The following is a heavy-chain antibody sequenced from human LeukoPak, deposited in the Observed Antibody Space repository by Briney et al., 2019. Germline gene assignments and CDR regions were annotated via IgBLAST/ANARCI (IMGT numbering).Heavy chain of an antibody. J-gene: IGHJ4*02. CDR3: AKDRPYDSSG. CDR2: ISGSGGST. Sequence: PVGSLGLSCAASGFTFSSYAMSWVRQAPGKGLKWVSAISGSGGSTYYADSVKGRFTISRDNSKTTLYLQMNSLRAEDTAVYYCAKDRPYDSSGWGQGTLVTVSS. CDR1: GFTFSSYA. V-gene: IGHV3-23*01. D-gene: IGHD3-22*01.